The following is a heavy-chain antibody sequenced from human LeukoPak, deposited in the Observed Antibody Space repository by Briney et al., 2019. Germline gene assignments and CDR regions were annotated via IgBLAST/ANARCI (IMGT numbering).Heavy chain of an antibody. CDR1: GGSLSNYY. J-gene: IGHJ4*02. V-gene: IGHV4-59*08. CDR3: ARQSRDGDYIAKLFDY. Sequence: PSDTLSLTCTVPGGSLSNYYWSWIRQPPPKGLEWIGYIYYRGSINYNPSLKSRVTISVDMSKNQFSLQLSSVTAADTAIYYCARQSRDGDYIAKLFDYWGQGTLVTVSS. CDR2: IYYRGSI. D-gene: IGHD4-17*01.